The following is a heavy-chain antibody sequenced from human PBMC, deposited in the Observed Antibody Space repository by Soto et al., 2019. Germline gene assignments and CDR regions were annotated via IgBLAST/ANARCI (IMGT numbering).Heavy chain of an antibody. CDR3: ARVRVRVTMVRGVAPYYYGMDV. V-gene: IGHV4-34*01. CDR2: INHSGST. CDR1: GGSFSGYC. J-gene: IGHJ6*02. Sequence: PSETLSLTCAVYGGSFSGYCWSWIRQPPGKGLEWIGEINHSGSTNYNPSLKSRVTISVDTSKNQFSLKLSSVTAADTAVYYCARVRVRVTMVRGVAPYYYGMDVWGQGTTVTVSS. D-gene: IGHD3-10*01.